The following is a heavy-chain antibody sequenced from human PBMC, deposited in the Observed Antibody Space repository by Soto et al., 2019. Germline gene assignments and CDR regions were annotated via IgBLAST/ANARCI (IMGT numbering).Heavy chain of an antibody. J-gene: IGHJ4*02. D-gene: IGHD5-12*01. CDR1: VGSISSYY. CDR2: IYYSGSI. CDR3: ARTYGGYADY. Sequence: PSETLSLTCTVSVGSISSYYWNWIRQPPGKGLEWIGYIYYSGSISYNPSLKSRVSISVDTPKNQVSLKLSSVTAADTAVYYCARTYGGYADYWGQGALVTVSS. V-gene: IGHV4-59*01.